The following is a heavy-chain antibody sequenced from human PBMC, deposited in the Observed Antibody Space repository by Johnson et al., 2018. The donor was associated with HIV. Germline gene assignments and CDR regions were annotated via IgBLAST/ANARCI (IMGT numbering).Heavy chain of an antibody. CDR2: ITSTGITV. Sequence: VQLVESGGSVVRPGGSLRLSCAASGFTFTSYTVSWVRQAPGKGLEWVSYITSTGITVYYTDSVKGRFTISRDNAKNSLSLQMNSLRAEDTAVYYCARAPEVRGVDAFDVWGQGTVVTVSS. CDR1: GFTFTSYT. J-gene: IGHJ3*01. CDR3: ARAPEVRGVDAFDV. D-gene: IGHD3-10*01. V-gene: IGHV3-48*04.